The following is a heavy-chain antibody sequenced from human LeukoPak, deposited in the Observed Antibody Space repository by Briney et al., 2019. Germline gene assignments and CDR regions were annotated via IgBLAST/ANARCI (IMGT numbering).Heavy chain of an antibody. CDR3: ATHFDRKGWFDP. V-gene: IGHV4-59*08. CDR1: GGSISSYY. J-gene: IGHJ5*02. Sequence: SETLSLTCTVSGGSISSYYWSWIRQPPGKGVEWIGYIYYSGSTNYNPSLKSRVTISVDTSKNQFSLKLSSVTAADTAVYYCATHFDRKGWFDPWGQGTLVTVSS. CDR2: IYYSGST.